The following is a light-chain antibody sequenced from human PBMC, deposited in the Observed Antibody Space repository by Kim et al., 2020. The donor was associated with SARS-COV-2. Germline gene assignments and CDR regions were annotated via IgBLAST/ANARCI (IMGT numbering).Light chain of an antibody. V-gene: IGLV7-46*01. J-gene: IGLJ3*02. CDR3: LLAYSGRWG. CDR1: TGAVTDGHY. Sequence: QAVVTQEPSLTVSPGGTVTLSCASSTGAVTDGHYPYWFQQKPGQAPRTLIFDTNNKHSWTPARFSGSLLGGKAALTLSGAQPWDESDYYCLLAYSGRWGFGAGTQLTVL. CDR2: DTN.